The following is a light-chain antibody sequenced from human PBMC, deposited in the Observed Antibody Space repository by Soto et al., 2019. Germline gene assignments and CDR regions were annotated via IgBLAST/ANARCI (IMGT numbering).Light chain of an antibody. V-gene: IGLV1-40*01. J-gene: IGLJ2*01. CDR1: SSKIGAGYD. CDR3: QSYDSSLSGRVV. CDR2: GNS. Sequence: QAVVTQPPSVSGAPGQRVTISCTGSSSKIGAGYDVHWYQQLPGTAPKLLIYGNSNRPSGVPDRFSGSKSGTSASLAITGLQAEDEADYYCQSYDSSLSGRVVFGGGTKLTVL.